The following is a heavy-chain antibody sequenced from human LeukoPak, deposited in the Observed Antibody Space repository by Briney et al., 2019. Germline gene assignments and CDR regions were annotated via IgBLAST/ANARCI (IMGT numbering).Heavy chain of an antibody. CDR2: INPSGGST. CDR3: ARSFLEYQLQDY. CDR1: GYTFTSYY. Sequence: ASVKVSCKASGYTFTSYYMHWVRQAPGQGLEWMGIINPSGGSTSYAQKFQGRVTMTRDTSTSTVYMELSSLRSEDTAAYYCARSFLEYQLQDYWGQGTLVTVSS. D-gene: IGHD2-2*01. V-gene: IGHV1-46*01. J-gene: IGHJ4*02.